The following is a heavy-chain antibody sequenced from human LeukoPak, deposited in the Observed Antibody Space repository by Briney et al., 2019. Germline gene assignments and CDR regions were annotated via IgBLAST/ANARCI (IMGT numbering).Heavy chain of an antibody. CDR3: ARYSGSSGGRWFDP. Sequence: SEPLSLTFTVSGGSIRSGDYYWSWIRQPPGKGLEWIGYIYYSGTTYCSPSLKSRVTISVDTSTNQFSLRLSSVTAADTAIYYCARYSGSSGGRWFDPWGQGTLVTVSS. V-gene: IGHV4-30-4*01. J-gene: IGHJ5*02. CDR1: GGSIRSGDYY. CDR2: IYYSGTT. D-gene: IGHD1-26*01.